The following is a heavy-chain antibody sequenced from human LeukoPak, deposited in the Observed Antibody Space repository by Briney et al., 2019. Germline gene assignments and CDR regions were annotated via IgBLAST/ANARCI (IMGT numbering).Heavy chain of an antibody. CDR2: IGDSGGHT. CDR3: AKDRPSSSGYFYSRGWFDP. V-gene: IGHV3-23*01. CDR1: GFTFSSSS. J-gene: IGHJ5*02. D-gene: IGHD3-22*01. Sequence: GGSLRLSCVASGFTFSSSSVSWVRQAPGKGLEWVSGIGDSGGHTYYADSVKGRFTISRDNSKNTLYLRMNSLRVEDTAVYYCAKDRPSSSGYFYSRGWFDPWGQGTLVTVSS.